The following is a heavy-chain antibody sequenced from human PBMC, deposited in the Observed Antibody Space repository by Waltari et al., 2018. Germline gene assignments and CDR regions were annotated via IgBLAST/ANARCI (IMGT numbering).Heavy chain of an antibody. J-gene: IGHJ4*02. V-gene: IGHV3-7*01. CDR2: INYDGRQK. Sequence: SRLWVSWGRRTTGKGLEWVANINYDGRQKCYVDSVKGRFTISRDNAKNAVYLQMNSLRVEDTAVYYCAKSRGFEYWGQGALITVSS. CDR1: SRLW. D-gene: IGHD2-2*01. CDR3: AKSRGFEY.